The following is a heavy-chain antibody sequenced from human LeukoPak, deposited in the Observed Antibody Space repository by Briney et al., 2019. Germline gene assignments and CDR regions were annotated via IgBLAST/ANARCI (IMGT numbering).Heavy chain of an antibody. Sequence: AGGSLRLSCAASGFTFSSYWMHWVRQPPGKGLVWVSRINTDGSSANYADSVKGRFTVSRDNAKNTLYLQMNSLRAEDTAVYCCTTDLQALVVVDEKNWGQGTLVTVSS. D-gene: IGHD3-22*01. V-gene: IGHV3-74*01. CDR2: INTDGSSA. J-gene: IGHJ4*02. CDR3: TTDLQALVVVDEKN. CDR1: GFTFSSYW.